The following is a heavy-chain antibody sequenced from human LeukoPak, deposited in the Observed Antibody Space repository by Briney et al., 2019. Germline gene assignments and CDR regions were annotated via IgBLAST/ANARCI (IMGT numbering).Heavy chain of an antibody. J-gene: IGHJ6*02. Sequence: GGSLRLSCAASGFTFEDYAMHWVRQAPGKGLEWVSGISWNSGSIGYADSVKGRFTISRDNAKNSLYLQMNSLRPEDTALYYCAKVLRGGSYYYYGMDVWGQGTTVTVSS. CDR1: GFTFEDYA. D-gene: IGHD1-26*01. CDR2: ISWNSGSI. V-gene: IGHV3-9*01. CDR3: AKVLRGGSYYYYGMDV.